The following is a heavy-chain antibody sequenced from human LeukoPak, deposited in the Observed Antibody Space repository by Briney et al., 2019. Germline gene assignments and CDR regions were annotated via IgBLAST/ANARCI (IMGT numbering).Heavy chain of an antibody. V-gene: IGHV3-48*04. CDR1: GFTFSSYA. CDR3: ARGSPYYFDY. J-gene: IGHJ4*02. CDR2: ISSSGSTI. Sequence: GGSLRLSRAASGFTFSSYAMSWVRQAPGKGLEWVSYISSSGSTIYYADSVKGRFTISRDNAKNSLYLQMNSLRAEDTAVYYCARGSPYYFDYWGQGTLVTVSS.